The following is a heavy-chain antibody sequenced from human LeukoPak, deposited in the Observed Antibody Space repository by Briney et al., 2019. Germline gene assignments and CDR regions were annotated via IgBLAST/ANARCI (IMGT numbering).Heavy chain of an antibody. CDR3: ARGIGPITTVRGGKFDP. J-gene: IGHJ5*02. CDR2: INHSGST. CDR1: GGSFSGYY. D-gene: IGHD3-10*01. Sequence: SETLSLTCAVYGGSFSGYYWSWIRQPPGKGLEWIGEINHSGSTNYNPSLKSRVTISVDTSKNQFSLKLSSVTAADTAVYYCARGIGPITTVRGGKFDPWGQGTLVTVSS. V-gene: IGHV4-34*01.